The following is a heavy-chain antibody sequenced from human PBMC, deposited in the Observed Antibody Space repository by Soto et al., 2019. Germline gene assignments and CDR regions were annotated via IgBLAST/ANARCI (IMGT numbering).Heavy chain of an antibody. Sequence: PSETLSLTCTVSGGSISGSYWSWIRQTPGKVLEWIGYIHYSGSTNYNPSLKSRVTMSVDSAKNQFSLQLSSVSAADTAVYYCARGLTMGQLPSHFDHWGQGTLVTVSS. CDR3: ARGLTMGQLPSHFDH. CDR2: IHYSGST. J-gene: IGHJ5*02. D-gene: IGHD3-16*01. CDR1: GGSISGSY. V-gene: IGHV4-59*01.